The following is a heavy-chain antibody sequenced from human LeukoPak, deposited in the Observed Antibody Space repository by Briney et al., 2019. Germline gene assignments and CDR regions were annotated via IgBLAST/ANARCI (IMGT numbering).Heavy chain of an antibody. CDR1: GGSISSYY. CDR3: AGGHCGGDCYSYYFDY. J-gene: IGHJ4*02. V-gene: IGHV4-59*01. D-gene: IGHD2-21*02. Sequence: SETLSLTCTVSGGSISSYYWGWIRQPPGKGLEWIGYIYYSGSTNYNPSLKSRVTISVDTSKNQFSLKLSSVTAADTAVYYCAGGHCGGDCYSYYFDYWGQGTLVTVSS. CDR2: IYYSGST.